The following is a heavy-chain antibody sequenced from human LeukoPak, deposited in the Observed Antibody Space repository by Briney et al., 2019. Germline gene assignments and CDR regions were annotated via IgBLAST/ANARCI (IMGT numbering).Heavy chain of an antibody. CDR1: GGSFSGYY. Sequence: PSETLSLTCAVYGGSFSGYYWTWIRQPPGKGLEWIGEINHSGSTNYNPSLKSRVTISVDTSKNQFSLELSSVTAADTAVYYCARRDGDWEGAYYFDYWGQGTLVTVSS. V-gene: IGHV4-34*01. CDR2: INHSGST. J-gene: IGHJ4*02. CDR3: ARRDGDWEGAYYFDY. D-gene: IGHD4-17*01.